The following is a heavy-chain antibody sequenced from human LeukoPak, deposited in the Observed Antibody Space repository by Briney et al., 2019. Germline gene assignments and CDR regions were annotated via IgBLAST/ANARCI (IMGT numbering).Heavy chain of an antibody. Sequence: PGGSLSLSRAPSGFGLEDYVMHWVRQVPGKGLAWVALIGVDSASPYYAGSLKGPFHISRDNSYNSLHLQMDRLRIEDTALYYCVKDLFVGDDYGSDNYYLPDAFDIWGQGTMVTVSS. J-gene: IGHJ3*02. CDR3: VKDLFVGDDYGSDNYYLPDAFDI. V-gene: IGHV3-43*02. CDR2: IGVDSASP. D-gene: IGHD3-10*01. CDR1: GFGLEDYV.